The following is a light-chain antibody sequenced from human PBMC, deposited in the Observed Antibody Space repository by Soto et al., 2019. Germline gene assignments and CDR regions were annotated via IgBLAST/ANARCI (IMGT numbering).Light chain of an antibody. CDR3: QQYNDWAYT. CDR1: QSISRN. V-gene: IGKV3-15*01. Sequence: EIVMTQSPATLSVSPGERATLSCRASQSISRNLAWYQQKPGQAPRLLIYDASTRATGIPARFSGSESGTESTLTISSLQSEDFAVYYCQQYNDWAYTFGQGTKLEIK. J-gene: IGKJ2*01. CDR2: DAS.